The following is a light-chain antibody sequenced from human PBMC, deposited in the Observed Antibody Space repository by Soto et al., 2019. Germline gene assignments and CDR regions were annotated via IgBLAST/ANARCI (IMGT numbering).Light chain of an antibody. Sequence: DIQLTQSPSFLSPSIGESVTITCRASQVISTSLAWYQVKPGKAPKLLIYAASTLESGVPSRFSATVSGTEFSLTITSLQPEDFAVYHCQHYNSWPRTWTFGQGTKVEIK. V-gene: IGKV1-9*01. CDR3: QHYNSWPRTWT. CDR1: QVISTS. J-gene: IGKJ1*01. CDR2: AAS.